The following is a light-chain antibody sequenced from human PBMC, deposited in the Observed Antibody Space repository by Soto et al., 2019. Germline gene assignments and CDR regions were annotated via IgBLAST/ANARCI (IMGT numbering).Light chain of an antibody. CDR3: QQYNNWPSWT. J-gene: IGKJ1*01. V-gene: IGKV3-15*01. CDR2: IAS. CDR1: QSISSN. Sequence: EIVMTQSPATLSVSPGERVTLSCRASQSISSNLAWYQQKPGQAPRLLIYIASTRATGIPARFSGSGSGTEFTLTISSLQSEDSAVYYCQQYNNWPSWTFGQGTKVDI.